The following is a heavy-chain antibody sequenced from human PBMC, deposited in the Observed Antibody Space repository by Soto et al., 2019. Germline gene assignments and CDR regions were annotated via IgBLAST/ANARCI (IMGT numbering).Heavy chain of an antibody. D-gene: IGHD2-2*01. V-gene: IGHV1-18*01. CDR2: ISAYNGNT. CDR1: GYTFTSYG. Sequence: ASVKGSCKASGYTFTSYGISWVRQAPGQGLEWMGWISAYNGNTNYAQKLQGRVTMTTDTSTSTAYLELRSLRSDDTAVYSCARMVVVTAAQVWFDPWGQGTLVTVSS. CDR3: ARMVVVTAAQVWFDP. J-gene: IGHJ5*02.